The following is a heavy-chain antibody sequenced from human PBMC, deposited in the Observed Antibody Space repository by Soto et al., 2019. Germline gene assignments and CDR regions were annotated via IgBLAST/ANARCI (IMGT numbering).Heavy chain of an antibody. CDR3: AKDGLGSCTGGTCYGSDY. V-gene: IGHV3-23*01. D-gene: IGHD2-15*01. J-gene: IGHJ4*02. CDR2: ISGSGASI. CDR1: GFTFSSYV. Sequence: EVQLLESGGNLVQPGGSLRISCASSGFTFSSYVMSWVRQAPGKGLEWVSTISGSGASIYDADSVKGRFTISRDNSKNTVYLQMNSLRAEDTAVYYCAKDGLGSCTGGTCYGSDYWGQGTLVTVSS.